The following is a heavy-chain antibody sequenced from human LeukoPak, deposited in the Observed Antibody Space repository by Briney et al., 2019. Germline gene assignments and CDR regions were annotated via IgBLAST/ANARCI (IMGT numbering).Heavy chain of an antibody. J-gene: IGHJ4*02. CDR3: AKDLGYSSSWYYFDY. D-gene: IGHD6-13*01. Sequence: GGSLRLSCAASGFTFDDYAMHWVRQAPGKGLEWVSGISWNSGSIGYADSVKGRFTISRDNAKNSLYLQMNSLRAEDTAVYYCAKDLGYSSSWYYFDYWGQGTLVTVSS. CDR1: GFTFDDYA. CDR2: ISWNSGSI. V-gene: IGHV3-9*01.